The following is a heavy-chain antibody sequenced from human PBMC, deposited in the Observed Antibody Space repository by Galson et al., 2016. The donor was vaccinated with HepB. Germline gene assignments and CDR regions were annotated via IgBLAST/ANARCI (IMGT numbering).Heavy chain of an antibody. J-gene: IGHJ6*02. CDR3: ARVSGSSSPRDV. D-gene: IGHD6-6*01. V-gene: IGHV4-59*01. Sequence: SETLSLTCTVSGGSINKYFWSWIRQPPGKGLEWIGYIYFSGHTDYNPSLRSRVTISIDTSKTHLSLQLTSVTAADTAVYYCARVSGSSSPRDVWGQGTTVTVSS. CDR2: IYFSGHT. CDR1: GGSINKYF.